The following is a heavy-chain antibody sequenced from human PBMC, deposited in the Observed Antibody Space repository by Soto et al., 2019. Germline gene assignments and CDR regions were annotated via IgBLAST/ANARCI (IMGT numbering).Heavy chain of an antibody. Sequence: GESLKISCKGSGYSFASHWLAWVRQMPGKGLEWMGIIHSSDSDTRYSPSFQGQVTFSVDKSISTAYLQWSSLKASDTAMYYCSRLAYASRTYYYVGGSDFIDFWGQGTLVTVSS. CDR1: GYSFASHW. V-gene: IGHV5-51*01. CDR2: IHSSDSDT. CDR3: SRLAYASRTYYYVGGSDFIDF. J-gene: IGHJ4*02. D-gene: IGHD3-22*01.